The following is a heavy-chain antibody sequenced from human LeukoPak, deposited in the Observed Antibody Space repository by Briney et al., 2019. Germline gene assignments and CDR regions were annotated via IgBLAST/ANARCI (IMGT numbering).Heavy chain of an antibody. CDR2: IVVGSGNT. CDR1: GFTFTSSA. CDR3: AADPERLNWFDP. Sequence: GTSVTVSFKASGFTFTSSAMQWVRQARGQRLDWIGWIVVGSGNTNYAQKFQERVTITRDMSTSTAYMELSSLRSGDTAVYYCAADPERLNWFDPWGQGTLVTVSS. V-gene: IGHV1-58*02. J-gene: IGHJ5*02. D-gene: IGHD1-1*01.